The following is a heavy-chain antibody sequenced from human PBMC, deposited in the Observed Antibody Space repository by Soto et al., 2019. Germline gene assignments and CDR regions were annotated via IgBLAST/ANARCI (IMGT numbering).Heavy chain of an antibody. D-gene: IGHD3-9*01. CDR2: IYWDDAK. CDR1: GISLTNSGVG. CDR3: AQMDFDLYGMDV. Sequence: QITLTESGPTLVKPTQTLTLTCTFSGISLTNSGVGVSWIRQPPGKALEWLAVIYWDDAKHFSPSQKSRLTITKETSKNQVVLTMTNMDSVDTATYFCAQMDFDLYGMDVWGQGTTVIVSS. J-gene: IGHJ6*02. V-gene: IGHV2-5*02.